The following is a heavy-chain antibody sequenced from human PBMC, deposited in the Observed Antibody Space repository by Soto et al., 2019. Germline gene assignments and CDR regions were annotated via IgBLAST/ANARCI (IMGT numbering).Heavy chain of an antibody. V-gene: IGHV3-30*18. Sequence: GGSLRLSCAAPGFTFSRSCRHWVRQAPGKGREWVTVISFDVGKQYYADSVKGRFTISRDNSKNTLYLQISDLTAEDTAVYYCAKDHQSGSGSYLGVHGFDCWGQGT. D-gene: IGHD3-10*01. CDR2: ISFDVGKQ. CDR1: GFTFSRSC. J-gene: IGHJ4*02. CDR3: AKDHQSGSGSYLGVHGFDC.